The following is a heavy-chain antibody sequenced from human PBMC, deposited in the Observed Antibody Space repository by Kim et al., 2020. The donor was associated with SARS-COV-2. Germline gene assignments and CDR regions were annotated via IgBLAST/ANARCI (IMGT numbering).Heavy chain of an antibody. CDR1: GGSISSYY. CDR3: ALWFGETQQWFDP. Sequence: SETLSLTCTVSGGSISSYYWSWIRQPPGKGLEWIGYIYYSGSTNYNPSLKSRVTISVDTSKNQFSLKLSSVTAADTAVYYCALWFGETQQWFDPWGQGTLVTVSS. CDR2: IYYSGST. J-gene: IGHJ5*02. D-gene: IGHD3-10*01. V-gene: IGHV4-59*01.